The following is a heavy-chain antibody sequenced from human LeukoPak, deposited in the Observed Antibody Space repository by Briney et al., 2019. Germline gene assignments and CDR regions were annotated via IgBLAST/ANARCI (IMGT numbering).Heavy chain of an antibody. V-gene: IGHV1-46*01. J-gene: IGHJ6*03. Sequence: ASVKVSCKASGYTFTSYYMHWVRQAPGQGLEWMGIINPSGGSTSYAQKFQGRVTMTRDMSTSTVYMELSSLRSEDTAVYYCARDSVVVVVAATLNYYYYYYMDVWGKGTTVTVSS. CDR1: GYTFTSYY. CDR3: ARDSVVVVVAATLNYYYYYYMDV. CDR2: INPSGGST. D-gene: IGHD2-15*01.